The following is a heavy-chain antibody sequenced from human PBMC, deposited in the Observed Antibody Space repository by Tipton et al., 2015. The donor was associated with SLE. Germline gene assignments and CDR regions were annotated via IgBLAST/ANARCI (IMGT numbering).Heavy chain of an antibody. J-gene: IGHJ4*02. CDR3: ARGGAGPRLFDY. Sequence: TLSLTCTVSGDSISSGGYYWSWIRQHPGKGLEWIGYIYYSGSTYYNPSLRSRVTISVDTSKNQFSLKLTSVTAADTAVYYCARGGAGPRLFDYWGQGTLVTVSS. V-gene: IGHV4-31*03. CDR1: GDSISSGGYY. D-gene: IGHD3-16*01. CDR2: IYYSGST.